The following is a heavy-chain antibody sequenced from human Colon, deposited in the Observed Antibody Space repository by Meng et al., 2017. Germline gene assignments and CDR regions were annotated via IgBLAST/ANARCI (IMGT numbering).Heavy chain of an antibody. CDR2: IAHTGRT. D-gene: IGHD1/OR15-1a*01. CDR1: GFSISTTNW. J-gene: IGHJ4*02. V-gene: IGHV4-4*02. CDR3: GTTDINYCPIHY. Sequence: QMQLRGSGPGLVKPSGTLSLTCAVSGFSISTTNWWTWFRQSPGKGLEWIGEIAHTGRTNYNRSLKSRVTVSMDKSKNHFSLNVTSVTAADTAVYYWGTTDINYCPIHYWGQGTLVTVSS.